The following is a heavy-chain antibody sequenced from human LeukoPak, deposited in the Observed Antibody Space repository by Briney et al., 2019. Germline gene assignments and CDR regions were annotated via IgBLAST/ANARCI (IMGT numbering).Heavy chain of an antibody. V-gene: IGHV4-59*08. CDR3: ARQLGRYYYDSSGHTPFDY. CDR1: GGSMSNYY. CDR2: IYYSGST. J-gene: IGHJ4*02. Sequence: SETLSLTCSVSGGSMSNYYWTWIRQPPGKGLEWIGYIYYSGSTNYNPSLKSRVTISVDTSKNQFSLKLSSVTAADTAVYYCARQLGRYYYDSSGHTPFDYWGQGTLVTVSS. D-gene: IGHD3-22*01.